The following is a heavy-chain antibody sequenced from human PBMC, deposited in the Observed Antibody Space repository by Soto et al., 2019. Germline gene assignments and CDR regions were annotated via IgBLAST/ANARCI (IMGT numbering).Heavy chain of an antibody. J-gene: IGHJ5*01. CDR3: VRLIGNSWLDY. Sequence: QVQLQQSGPGLVKPSQTLSLTCAISGDSVSSDSVTWKWIRQSPSRGLEWLGRTYYRSKWYSDYALSVKSRVTINADMSKNQVSLQLNSVTPEDSAVYYCVRLIGNSWLDYWGQGTLVTVSS. V-gene: IGHV6-1*01. CDR1: GDSVSSDSVT. CDR2: TYYRSKWYS. D-gene: IGHD2-8*01.